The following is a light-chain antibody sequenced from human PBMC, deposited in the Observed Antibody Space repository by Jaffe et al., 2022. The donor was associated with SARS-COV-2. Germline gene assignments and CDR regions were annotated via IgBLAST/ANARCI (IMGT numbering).Light chain of an antibody. J-gene: IGKJ3*01. Sequence: EIVLTQSPGTLSLSPGERATLSCRASQRVSSTYLTWYQQKPGQAPRLLIYGASSRATGIPDRFSGSGSGTDFTLTISRLEPEDFAVYYCQQYGSTQFTFGPGTKVEIK. CDR2: GAS. CDR3: QQYGSTQFT. V-gene: IGKV3-20*01. CDR1: QRVSSTY.